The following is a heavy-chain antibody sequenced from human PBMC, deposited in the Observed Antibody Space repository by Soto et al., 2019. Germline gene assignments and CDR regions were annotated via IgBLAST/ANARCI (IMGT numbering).Heavy chain of an antibody. J-gene: IGHJ5*02. V-gene: IGHV1-46*01. CDR3: ARVESGGSYPTGWFDP. CDR1: GYTFTSYY. CDR2: INPSGGST. Sequence: ASVKVSCKASGYTFTSYYMHWVRQAPGQGLEWMGMINPSGGSTSYAQKFQGRVTMTRDRSTSTVYMELSSLRSEDTAVYYCARVESGGSYPTGWFDPWGQGTLVTVSS. D-gene: IGHD2-15*01.